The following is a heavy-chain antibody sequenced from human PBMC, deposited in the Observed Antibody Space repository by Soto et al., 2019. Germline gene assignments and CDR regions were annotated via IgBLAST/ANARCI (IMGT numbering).Heavy chain of an antibody. Sequence: GGALRLSCAAFGFTFSNYWMVWVRQPPGKGLEWVANIKGDGSKKNLVDSVEGRFTISRDNAKNSLYLQINSLRAEDTAVYYCVRDLDKNDTSGYYDAFDIWGQGVMVTVSS. CDR2: IKGDGSKK. CDR1: GFTFSNYW. V-gene: IGHV3-7*01. D-gene: IGHD1-26*01. CDR3: VRDLDKNDTSGYYDAFDI. J-gene: IGHJ3*02.